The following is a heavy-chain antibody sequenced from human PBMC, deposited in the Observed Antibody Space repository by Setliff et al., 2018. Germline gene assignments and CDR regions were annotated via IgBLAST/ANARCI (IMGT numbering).Heavy chain of an antibody. Sequence: SETLSLTCTVSGGSISSGSYYWSWIRQPAGKGLEWIGXIXXSXXTNXNPSLKSLVTISVDRSKNQFSLKLSSVIAADTAVYYCARDLYSSSSGGFYYYYYYMDVWGKGTTVTVS. D-gene: IGHD6-6*01. CDR3: ARDLYSSSSGGFYYYYYYMDV. CDR2: IXXSXXT. V-gene: IGHV4-61*09. J-gene: IGHJ6*03. CDR1: GGSISSGSYY.